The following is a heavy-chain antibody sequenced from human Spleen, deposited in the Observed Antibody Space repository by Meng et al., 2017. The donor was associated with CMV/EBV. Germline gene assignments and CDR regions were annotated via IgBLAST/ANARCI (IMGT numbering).Heavy chain of an antibody. V-gene: IGHV3-21*01. Sequence: GESLKISCTASGFSFTTFWMSWVRQAPGKGLEWVSSISSSSSYIYYADSVKGRFTISRDNAKNSLYLQMNSLRAEDTAVYYCARGAYCGGDCFNYWGQGTLVTVSS. CDR2: ISSSSSYI. D-gene: IGHD2-21*01. CDR3: ARGAYCGGDCFNY. CDR1: GFSFTTFW. J-gene: IGHJ4*02.